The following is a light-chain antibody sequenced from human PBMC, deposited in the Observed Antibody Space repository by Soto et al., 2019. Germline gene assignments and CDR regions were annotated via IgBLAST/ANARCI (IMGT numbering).Light chain of an antibody. Sequence: QSALTQPASVSGSPGQSITISCTGTSSDIGAYNFVSWYQQHPGKAPKLMLYDVNIRPAGVSNRFSGSKSGNTASLTISGLQAEDEAAYYSTSLTTSTTMIFGGGTKLTVL. CDR2: DVN. V-gene: IGLV2-14*03. CDR1: SSDIGAYNF. CDR3: TSLTTSTTMI. J-gene: IGLJ2*01.